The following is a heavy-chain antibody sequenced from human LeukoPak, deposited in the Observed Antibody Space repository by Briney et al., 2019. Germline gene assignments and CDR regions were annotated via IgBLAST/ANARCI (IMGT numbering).Heavy chain of an antibody. CDR2: ITGRGDVP. CDR1: GFTFGIYA. J-gene: IGHJ5*01. Sequence: GGSLRLSCAASGFTFGIYAMSWVRQAPGKGLEWVSSITGRGDVPFYADSLKDRFTISRDNWKNMLYLEMSSLRVEDTAVYYCAKDRPNYHENHGHYYTPNGDSWGQGTLVTVSS. V-gene: IGHV3-23*01. CDR3: AKDRPNYHENHGHYYTPNGDS. D-gene: IGHD3-3*01.